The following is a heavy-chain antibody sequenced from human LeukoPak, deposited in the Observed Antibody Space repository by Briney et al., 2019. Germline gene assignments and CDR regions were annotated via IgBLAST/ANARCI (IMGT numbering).Heavy chain of an antibody. J-gene: IGHJ4*02. D-gene: IGHD3-22*01. Sequence: PGGSLRLSCAASGFTFSSYAMSWVRQAPGKGLEWVSAISGSGGSTYYADSVKGRFTISRENSKNTLYLQMYSLRAEDTAVYYCAKYLNYYDSSGYYSNRDYWGQRTLVTVSS. CDR2: ISGSGGST. V-gene: IGHV3-23*01. CDR1: GFTFSSYA. CDR3: AKYLNYYDSSGYYSNRDY.